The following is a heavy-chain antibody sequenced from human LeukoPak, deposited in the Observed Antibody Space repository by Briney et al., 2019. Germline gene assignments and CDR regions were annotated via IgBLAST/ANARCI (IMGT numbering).Heavy chain of an antibody. Sequence: GESLKISCKGSGFSFTTYWIGWVRQMPGKGLEWMGIIYPGDSDTRYRLSFQGQVTISADKSISTAYLQWSSLKASDTAIYYKQKPAYDILTGYYDAFDMWGQGTMVTVSS. D-gene: IGHD3-9*01. V-gene: IGHV5-51*01. J-gene: IGHJ3*02. CDR1: GFSFTTYW. CDR2: IYPGDSDT. CDR3: QKPAYDILTGYYDAFDM.